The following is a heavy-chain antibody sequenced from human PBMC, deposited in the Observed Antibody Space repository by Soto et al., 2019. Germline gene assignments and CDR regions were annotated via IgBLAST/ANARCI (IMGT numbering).Heavy chain of an antibody. CDR2: ISAYNGNT. CDR1: GYTFTSYG. Sequence: ASVKVSCKASGYTFTSYGISWVRQAPGQGLEWMGWISAYNGNTNYAQKLQGRVTMTTDTSTSTAYMELRSLRSDDTAVYYCARVSPDDFLGGLRGFDYWGKGTLVTVSS. CDR3: ARVSPDDFLGGLRGFDY. V-gene: IGHV1-18*01. J-gene: IGHJ4*02. D-gene: IGHD3-16*01.